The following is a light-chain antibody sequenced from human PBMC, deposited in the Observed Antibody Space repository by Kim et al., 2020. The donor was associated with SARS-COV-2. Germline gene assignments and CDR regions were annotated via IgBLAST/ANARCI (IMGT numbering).Light chain of an antibody. CDR2: GAS. CDR3: QCVKSYPHLT. J-gene: IGKJ4*01. CDR1: QGISPY. Sequence: DIQLTQSPSFLSANVRDRVTITCRASQGISPYLAWYQQKPGKAPKLLIYGASTLQSGVPSRFRGSGSGTEFTLTINSLQPDDFATYYCQCVKSYPHLTFGEGTKVDIK. V-gene: IGKV1-9*01.